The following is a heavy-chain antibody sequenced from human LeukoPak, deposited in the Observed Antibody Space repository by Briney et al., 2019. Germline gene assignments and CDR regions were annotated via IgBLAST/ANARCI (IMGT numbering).Heavy chain of an antibody. V-gene: IGHV3-21*01. CDR2: ISSSSSYI. CDR3: ARAEGGVWAVVGPDYFDY. Sequence: PGGSLRLSCAASGFTFSSYSMNWVRQAPGKGLEWVSSISSSSSYIYYADSVKGRFTISRDNAKNSLYLQMNSLRAEDTAVYYCARAEGGVWAVVGPDYFDYWGQGTLVTVSS. J-gene: IGHJ4*02. D-gene: IGHD6-19*01. CDR1: GFTFSSYS.